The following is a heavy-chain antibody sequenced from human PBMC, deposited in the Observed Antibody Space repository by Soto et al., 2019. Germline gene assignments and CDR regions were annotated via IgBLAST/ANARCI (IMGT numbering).Heavy chain of an antibody. J-gene: IGHJ5*02. CDR1: GGSISNYY. CDR3: ARDLATMVRRFDP. D-gene: IGHD3-10*01. CDR2: IYYSGST. Sequence: SETLSLTCTVSGGSISNYYWSWIRQPPGKGLEWIGYIYYSGSTYYNPSLKSRVTISVDTSKNQFSLKLSSVTAADTAVYYCARDLATMVRRFDPWGQGTLVTVS. V-gene: IGHV4-59*12.